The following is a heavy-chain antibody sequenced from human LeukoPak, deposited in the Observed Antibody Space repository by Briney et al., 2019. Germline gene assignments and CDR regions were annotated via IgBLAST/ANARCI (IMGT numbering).Heavy chain of an antibody. CDR1: GGTFSSYA. CDR2: IIPIFGTA. D-gene: IGHD3-10*01. V-gene: IGHV1-69*13. CDR3: ARGGSRVPTTLLWFGELLLFDY. Sequence: SVKVSCKASGGTFSSYAISWVRQAPGQGLVWMGGIIPIFGTANYAQKFQGRVTITADESTSTAYMELSSLRSEDTAVYYCARGGSRVPTTLLWFGELLLFDYWGQGTLVTVSS. J-gene: IGHJ4*02.